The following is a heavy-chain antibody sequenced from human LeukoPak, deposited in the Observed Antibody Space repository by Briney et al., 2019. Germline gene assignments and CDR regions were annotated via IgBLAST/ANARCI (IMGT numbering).Heavy chain of an antibody. J-gene: IGHJ5*02. CDR3: AIDTDGSLHH. D-gene: IGHD1-26*01. Sequence: PGASLRLFCAASGFTFTNAWMGWVRQAPGKGLEWVANIKQDGSTNHYEDSLKGRFTISRDQPKNPLYVQMNSRRADDTAVYYCAIDTDGSLHHWGQGILVTVAS. CDR2: IKQDGSTN. V-gene: IGHV3-7*01. CDR1: GFTFTNAW.